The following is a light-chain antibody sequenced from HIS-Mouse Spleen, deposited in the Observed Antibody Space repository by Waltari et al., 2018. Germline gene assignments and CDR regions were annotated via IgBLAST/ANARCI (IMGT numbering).Light chain of an antibody. CDR2: EVS. CDR3: SSYAGSNNYV. V-gene: IGLV2-8*01. J-gene: IGLJ1*01. Sequence: QSALTQPPSASGSPGQSVTISCTGTSSDVGGYNYVSWYQQHPGKAPKLLIYEVSKRPSVVPYRFSGSQSGNTASLTVSGLQAEDEADYYCSSYAGSNNYVFGTGTKVTVL. CDR1: SSDVGGYNY.